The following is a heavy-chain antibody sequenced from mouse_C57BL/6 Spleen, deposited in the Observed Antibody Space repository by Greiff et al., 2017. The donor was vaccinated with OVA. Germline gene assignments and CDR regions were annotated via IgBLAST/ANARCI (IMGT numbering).Heavy chain of an antibody. CDR2: IWSDGST. CDR3: ARQDDGYYDYAMDY. J-gene: IGHJ4*01. D-gene: IGHD2-3*01. Sequence: VQRVESGPGLVAPSQSLSFTCTVSGFSLTSYGVHWVRQPPGKGLEWLVVIWSDGSTTYNSALKSRLSISKDNSKSQVFLKMNSLQTDDTAMYYCARQDDGYYDYAMDYWGQGTSVTVSS. CDR1: GFSLTSYG. V-gene: IGHV2-6-1*01.